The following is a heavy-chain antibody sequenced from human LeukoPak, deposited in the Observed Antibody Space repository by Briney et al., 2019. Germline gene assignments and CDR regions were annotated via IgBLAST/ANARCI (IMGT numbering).Heavy chain of an antibody. D-gene: IGHD2-2*02. V-gene: IGHV4-61*01. CDR1: GGSISSSSYY. Sequence: SETLSLTCTVSGGSISSSSYYWGWIRQPPGKGLEWIGYIYYSGSTNYNPSLKSRVTISVDTSKNQFSLKLSSVTAADTAVYYCAREGVYCSSTSCYTGAFDIWGQGTMVTVSS. J-gene: IGHJ3*02. CDR3: AREGVYCSSTSCYTGAFDI. CDR2: IYYSGST.